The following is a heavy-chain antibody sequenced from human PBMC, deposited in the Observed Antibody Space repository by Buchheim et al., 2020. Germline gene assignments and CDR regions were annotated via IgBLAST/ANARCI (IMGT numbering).Heavy chain of an antibody. CDR1: GFVLRSNA. D-gene: IGHD1-26*01. J-gene: IGHJ4*02. V-gene: IGHV3-48*02. Sequence: EVQLVESGGGLVQPGGSLRLSCAASGFVLRSNAMNWVRQAPGKGLEWVSYIDGSSSNLYYTDSVKGRFTISRDNAKNSLYLQMNSLRDEDTAVYYCAGSGGWELAGLDCWGQGTL. CDR2: IDGSSSNL. CDR3: AGSGGWELAGLDC.